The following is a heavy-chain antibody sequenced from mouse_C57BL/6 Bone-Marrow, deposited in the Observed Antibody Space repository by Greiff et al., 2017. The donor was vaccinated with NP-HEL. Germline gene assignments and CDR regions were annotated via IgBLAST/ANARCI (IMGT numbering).Heavy chain of an antibody. CDR1: GFSLTSYG. Sequence: VNLEESGPGLVAPSQSLSITCTVSGFSLTSYGVSWVRQPPGKGLEWLGVIWGAGSTNYHSALISRLSISKDNSKSQVFLKLNSQQTDDTATYYCAKLEAYGSSYGFAYWGHGTLVTVSA. V-gene: IGHV2-3*01. CDR2: IWGAGST. CDR3: AKLEAYGSSYGFAY. J-gene: IGHJ3*01. D-gene: IGHD1-1*01.